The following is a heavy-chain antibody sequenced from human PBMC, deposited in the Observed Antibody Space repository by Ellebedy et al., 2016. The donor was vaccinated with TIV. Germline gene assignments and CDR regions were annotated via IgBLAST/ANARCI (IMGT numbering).Heavy chain of an antibody. CDR2: IRYEGSDE. Sequence: PGGSLRLSCAATGFTFSSYGMHWVRQAPGKGLEWVAFIRYEGSDEYYADSVKGRFSISRDNSDNKLYLQMSGLRSEDAAVYYCAKDRQPLAAYGMDVWGQGTTVTVSS. CDR1: GFTFSSYG. D-gene: IGHD6-19*01. V-gene: IGHV3-30*02. CDR3: AKDRQPLAAYGMDV. J-gene: IGHJ6*02.